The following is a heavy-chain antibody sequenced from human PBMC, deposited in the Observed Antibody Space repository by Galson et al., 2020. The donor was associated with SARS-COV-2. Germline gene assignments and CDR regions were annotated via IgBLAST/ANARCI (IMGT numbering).Heavy chain of an antibody. J-gene: IGHJ2*01. D-gene: IGHD6-19*01. CDR3: ASTGSGWYEWYFDL. CDR1: GYSFTSYW. V-gene: IGHV5-51*01. Sequence: GESLKISCKGSGYSFTSYWIGWVRQLPGKGLESMGIIYPGDSDTRYSPSFQGQVTISADKSISTAYLQWSSLKASDTALSYCASTGSGWYEWYFDLGGRGTLVTVSS. CDR2: IYPGDSDT.